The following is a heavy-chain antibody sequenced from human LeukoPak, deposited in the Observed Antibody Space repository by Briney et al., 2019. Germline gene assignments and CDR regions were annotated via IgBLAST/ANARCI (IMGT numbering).Heavy chain of an antibody. D-gene: IGHD6-13*01. Sequence: GGSLRLSCAASGFTFSSHGMSWVRQALGKGLEWVSGISGSGGSTYYAESVKGRFTISRDNSKNTLYLQMNSLRAEDTAVYYCAKGSSWSYFDYWGQGTLVTVSS. CDR3: AKGSSWSYFDY. J-gene: IGHJ4*02. CDR2: ISGSGGST. V-gene: IGHV3-23*01. CDR1: GFTFSSHG.